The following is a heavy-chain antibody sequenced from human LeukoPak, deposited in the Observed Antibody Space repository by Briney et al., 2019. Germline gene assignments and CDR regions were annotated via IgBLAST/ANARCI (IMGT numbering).Heavy chain of an antibody. CDR3: ARSRLREGWFDP. CDR2: MNPNSGNA. D-gene: IGHD1-26*01. CDR1: GYTFSNFD. Sequence: ASVKVSCKASGYTFSNFDINWGRQATGQGLEGMGGMNPNSGNARYAEKFQGRVTMTRNTSISTAYMELSSLRSEDTDVYYCARSRLREGWFDPWGQGTLVTVSS. V-gene: IGHV1-8*01. J-gene: IGHJ5*02.